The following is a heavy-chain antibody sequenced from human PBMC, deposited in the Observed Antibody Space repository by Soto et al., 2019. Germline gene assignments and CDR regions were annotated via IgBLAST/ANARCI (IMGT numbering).Heavy chain of an antibody. D-gene: IGHD3-22*01. J-gene: IGHJ5*02. Sequence: SETLSLTCTVSGASISGFYWSWIRKSAGKGLEWIGRIYATGTTDYNPSLKSRVMMSVDTSKKQFSLKLRSVTAADTAVYYCARDYYDSSGPGRLDPWGQGTLVTVSS. CDR1: GASISGFY. CDR3: ARDYYDSSGPGRLDP. CDR2: IYATGTT. V-gene: IGHV4-4*07.